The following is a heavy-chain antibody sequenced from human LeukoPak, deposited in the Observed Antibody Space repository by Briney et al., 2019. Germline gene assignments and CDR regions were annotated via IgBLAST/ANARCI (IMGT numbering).Heavy chain of an antibody. V-gene: IGHV4-39*01. CDR3: ARGTNTGWNTFDY. J-gene: IGHJ4*02. Sequence: PSETLSLTCTVSGGSISSSTYYWGWLRQPPGKGLEWIGSIYYGGTTYYNPSLKSRVTVSADTSKIQFSPNLSSVTAADSAIYYCARGTNTGWNTFDYWGQGTLVTVSS. CDR1: GGSISSSTYY. CDR2: IYYGGTT. D-gene: IGHD1/OR15-1a*01.